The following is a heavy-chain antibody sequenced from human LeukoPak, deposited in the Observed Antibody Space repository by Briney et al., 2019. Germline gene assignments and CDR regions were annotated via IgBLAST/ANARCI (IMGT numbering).Heavy chain of an antibody. D-gene: IGHD3-10*01. CDR2: LYSGGTT. Sequence: GGSLTLSCAASGFTVSTNYMNWVRQAPGKGLEWVSVLYSGGTTYYAESVKGRFTVTTDNSKNILYLHIDNLRVEDTAVYYCARVGDHYHWYLDLWGRGARVTASS. CDR1: GFTVSTNY. CDR3: ARVGDHYHWYLDL. V-gene: IGHV3-53*01. J-gene: IGHJ2*01.